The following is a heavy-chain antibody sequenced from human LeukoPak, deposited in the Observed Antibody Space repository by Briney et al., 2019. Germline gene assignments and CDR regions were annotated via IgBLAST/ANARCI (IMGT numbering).Heavy chain of an antibody. Sequence: SEALSLTCAVYGGSFSTYYWSWIRQPPGKGLEWIGEINQSGSTNDNPSLKTRVTISVDTSKKQFSLKLSSVTAADTAVYYCARGPLRPLHSFDIWGQGTMVTLS. CDR3: ARGPLRPLHSFDI. CDR1: GGSFSTYY. D-gene: IGHD3-16*01. J-gene: IGHJ3*02. V-gene: IGHV4-34*01. CDR2: INQSGST.